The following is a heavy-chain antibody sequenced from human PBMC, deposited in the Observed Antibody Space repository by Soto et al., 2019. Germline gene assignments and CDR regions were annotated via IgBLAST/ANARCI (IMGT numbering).Heavy chain of an antibody. Sequence: SGFTFRTYDMHWVPQVTGKGLEWVSTIGAAGDTSYLGSVKGQFTISRENAKNSLYLQMNSLRAEDTAVYYCARGPLDDYWGQGTLVTVS. CDR2: IGAAGDT. CDR1: GFTFRTYD. CDR3: ARGPLDDY. V-gene: IGHV3-13*01. J-gene: IGHJ4*02.